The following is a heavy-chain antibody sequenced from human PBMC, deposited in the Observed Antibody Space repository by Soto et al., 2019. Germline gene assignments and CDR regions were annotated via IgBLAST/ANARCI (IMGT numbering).Heavy chain of an antibody. CDR3: ARDRVMITFGGVIVTYFDS. CDR1: GYTFTSYG. CDR2: ISAYNGNT. J-gene: IGHJ4*02. V-gene: IGHV1-18*04. D-gene: IGHD3-16*02. Sequence: ASVKVSCKASGYTFTSYGISWVRQAPGQGLEWMGWISAYNGNTNYAQKRQGRVTMTTDTSTSTAYMELRSMRSADTAVYYCARDRVMITFGGVIVTYFDSWGQGPLVPAPQ.